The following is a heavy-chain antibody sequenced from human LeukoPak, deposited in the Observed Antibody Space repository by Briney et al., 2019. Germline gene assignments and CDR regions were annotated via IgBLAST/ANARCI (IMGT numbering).Heavy chain of an antibody. D-gene: IGHD4-17*01. Sequence: PGGSLRLPCAASGLTFSSYAMHWVRQAPGKGLDWVAFIRYDGTKKYCADSVKGRFTVSRDNSKNTLYLQMNSLRAEDTAVYYCAKEMNHYVDYFYMDVWGKGTTVTVSS. CDR2: IRYDGTKK. CDR1: GLTFSSYA. J-gene: IGHJ6*04. CDR3: AKEMNHYVDYFYMDV. V-gene: IGHV3-30*02.